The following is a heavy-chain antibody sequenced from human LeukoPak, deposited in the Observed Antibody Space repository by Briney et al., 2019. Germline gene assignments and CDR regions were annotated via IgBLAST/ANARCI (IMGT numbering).Heavy chain of an antibody. Sequence: GASVTVSCKASGYTFTGYYMHLVRQAPGQGLEWMGLINPNSGGTNYAQKFQGRVTMTRDTSISTAYMELNRLRSDDTAVYYCARGDIVVVVAANNFDYWGQGTLVTVSS. CDR1: GYTFTGYY. CDR2: INPNSGGT. CDR3: ARGDIVVVVAANNFDY. V-gene: IGHV1-2*02. D-gene: IGHD2-15*01. J-gene: IGHJ4*02.